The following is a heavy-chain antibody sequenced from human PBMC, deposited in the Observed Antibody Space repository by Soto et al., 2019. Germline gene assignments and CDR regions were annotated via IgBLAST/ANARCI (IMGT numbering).Heavy chain of an antibody. CDR1: GGSMRDYY. CDR3: ARQLGLWQPLDY. Sequence: QVQLQESGPRLVKPSETLSLTCSVSGGSMRDYYWSWIRQSPGQGPEWIGYIYYSGNTNYNPALKSRVTISVDMPKSLFSLKLNSVTAADTAVYYWARQLGLWQPLDYWGRGTLVTVSS. D-gene: IGHD1-1*01. V-gene: IGHV4-59*01. CDR2: IYYSGNT. J-gene: IGHJ4*02.